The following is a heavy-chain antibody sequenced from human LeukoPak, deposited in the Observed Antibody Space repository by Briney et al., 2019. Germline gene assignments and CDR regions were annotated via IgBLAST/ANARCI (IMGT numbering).Heavy chain of an antibody. CDR3: ARDLDKYGRIYGMDV. Sequence: PGGSLRLSCVASGFTFSSYWMTWVRQAPGRGLEYMAKVKEDGSEKYYVDSVKGRFTISRDNSKNTLYLQMNNLRVEDTAVYYCARDLDKYGRIYGMDVWGQGTMVTVSS. V-gene: IGHV3-7*01. J-gene: IGHJ6*02. CDR1: GFTFSSYW. CDR2: VKEDGSEK. D-gene: IGHD3-10*01.